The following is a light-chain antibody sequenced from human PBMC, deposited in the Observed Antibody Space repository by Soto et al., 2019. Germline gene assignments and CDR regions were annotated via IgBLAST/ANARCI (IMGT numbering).Light chain of an antibody. CDR3: QQYGSSSWT. CDR1: QSVSSSY. J-gene: IGKJ1*01. Sequence: EIVLTQSPGTLPFPPGETPTLPCGLSQSVSSSYLAWYQQKPGQAPRLLIYGASSRATGIPDRFSGSGSGTDFTLTISRLEPEDFAVYYCQQYGSSSWTFGQGTKVDI. CDR2: GAS. V-gene: IGKV3-20*01.